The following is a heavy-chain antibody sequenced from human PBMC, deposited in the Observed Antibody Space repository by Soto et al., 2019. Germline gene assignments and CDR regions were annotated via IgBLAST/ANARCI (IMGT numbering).Heavy chain of an antibody. CDR1: GFTFDDYA. CDR2: ISWNRGSI. CDR3: ANALRQQLWGDFDY. Sequence: EVQLVESGGGLVQPGRSLRLSCAASGFTFDDYAMHWVRQAPGKGLEWVSGISWNRGSIGYADSVKGRFTISRDNAKKSLYLQMNSLRAEDTALYYCANALRQQLWGDFDYWGQGTLVTVSS. J-gene: IGHJ4*02. D-gene: IGHD6-13*01. V-gene: IGHV3-9*01.